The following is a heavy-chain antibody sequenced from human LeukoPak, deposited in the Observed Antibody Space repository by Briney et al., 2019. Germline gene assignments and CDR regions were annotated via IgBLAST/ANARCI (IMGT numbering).Heavy chain of an antibody. J-gene: IGHJ6*02. V-gene: IGHV1-8*01. CDR2: MNPNSGNT. Sequence: ASVKVSCKASGYTFTSYDINWVRQATGQGLEWMGWMNPNSGNTGYAQKFQGRVTMTRNTSISTAYMELSSLRSEDTAVYYCASAPKYYGSGSYSYYYYGMDVWGQGTTATVSS. CDR1: GYTFTSYD. D-gene: IGHD3-10*01. CDR3: ASAPKYYGSGSYSYYYYGMDV.